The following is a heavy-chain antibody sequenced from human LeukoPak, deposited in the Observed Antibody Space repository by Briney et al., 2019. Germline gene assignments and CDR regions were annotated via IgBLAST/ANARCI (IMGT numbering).Heavy chain of an antibody. D-gene: IGHD5-24*01. CDR2: ISGSGGST. V-gene: IGHV3-23*01. CDR3: ARDQRWLQFGAFDY. CDR1: GFTFSSYA. Sequence: PGGSLRLSCAASGFTFSSYAMSWVRQAPGKGLEWVSAISGSGGSTYYADSVKGRFTISRDNSKNTLYLQMNSLRAEDTAVYYCARDQRWLQFGAFDYWGQGTLVTVSS. J-gene: IGHJ4*02.